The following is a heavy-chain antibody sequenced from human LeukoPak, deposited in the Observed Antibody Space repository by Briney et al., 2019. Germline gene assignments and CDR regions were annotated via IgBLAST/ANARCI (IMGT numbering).Heavy chain of an antibody. J-gene: IGHJ6*03. V-gene: IGHV1-2*02. CDR2: INPNSGGT. D-gene: IGHD6-6*01. CDR3: ARGGYSSSSAYYYYYYYMDV. CDR1: GYTFTGYY. Sequence: ASVKVSCKASGYTFTGYYMHWVRQAPGQGLEWMGWINPNSGGTNYAQKFQGRVTMTRDTSISTAYMELSRLRSDDTAVYCCARGGYSSSSAYYYYYYYMDVWGKGTTVTVSS.